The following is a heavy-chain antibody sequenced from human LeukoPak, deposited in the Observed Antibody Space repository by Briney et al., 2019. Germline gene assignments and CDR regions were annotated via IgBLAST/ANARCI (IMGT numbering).Heavy chain of an antibody. D-gene: IGHD6-19*01. CDR2: IKSNTDGGTT. J-gene: IGHJ6*02. Sequence: PGGSLRLSCAASGFTFSNAWMSWVRQAPGKGLEWVGRIKSNTDGGTTDYAAPVKGRFTISRDDSKNTLYLQMNSLKTEDTAVYYCTTVNQWLVPSYYYYGMDVWGQGTTVTVSS. V-gene: IGHV3-15*01. CDR1: GFTFSNAW. CDR3: TTVNQWLVPSYYYYGMDV.